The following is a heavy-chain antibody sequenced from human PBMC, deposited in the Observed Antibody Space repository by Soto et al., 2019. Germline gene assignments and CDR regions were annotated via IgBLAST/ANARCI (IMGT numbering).Heavy chain of an antibody. CDR2: IIPILGIA. CDR1: GGTFSSYT. CDR3: ARADSSSIRGYYYYYMDV. Sequence: QVQLVQSGAEVKKPGSSVKVSCKASGGTFSSYTISWVRQAHGQGLDWMGRIIPILGIANYAQKFQGRVTITADKSTSTAYMELSSLRSEDTAVYYCARADSSSIRGYYYYYMDVWGKGTTVTVSS. J-gene: IGHJ6*03. D-gene: IGHD6-6*01. V-gene: IGHV1-69*02.